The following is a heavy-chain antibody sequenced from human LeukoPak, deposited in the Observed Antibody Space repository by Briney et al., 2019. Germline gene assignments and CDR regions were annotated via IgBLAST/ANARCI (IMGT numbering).Heavy chain of an antibody. Sequence: SETLSLTCAVYGGXFSGYYCSWIRQPLGKGLEWIGEIDHSGSTNYNPSLKSRVTISVDTSKNQFSLKLSSVTAADTAVYYCARPLPTDYYGSGSYPRPDAFDIWGQGTMVTVSS. CDR3: ARPLPTDYYGSGSYPRPDAFDI. J-gene: IGHJ3*02. CDR2: IDHSGST. D-gene: IGHD3-10*01. V-gene: IGHV4-34*01. CDR1: GGXFSGYY.